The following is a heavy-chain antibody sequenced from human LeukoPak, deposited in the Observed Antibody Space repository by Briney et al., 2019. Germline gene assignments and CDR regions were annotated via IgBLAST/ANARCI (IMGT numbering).Heavy chain of an antibody. V-gene: IGHV1-18*01. Sequence: ASVKVSCKASGYTFTSYGISRVRQAPGQGLEWMGWISAYNGNTNYAQKLQGRVTMTTDTSTSTAYMELRSLRSDDTAVYYCARGGVTYYYDSSGYSRFDYWGQGTLVTVSS. J-gene: IGHJ4*02. CDR1: GYTFTSYG. D-gene: IGHD3-22*01. CDR2: ISAYNGNT. CDR3: ARGGVTYYYDSSGYSRFDY.